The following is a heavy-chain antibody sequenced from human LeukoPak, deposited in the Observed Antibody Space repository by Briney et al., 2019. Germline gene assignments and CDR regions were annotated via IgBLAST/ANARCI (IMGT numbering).Heavy chain of an antibody. V-gene: IGHV1-69*02. Sequence: SVKVSCKASGGTFSGYTISWVRQAPGQGLEWMGRIIPILGIANYAQKFQGRVTITADKSTSTAYMELSSLRSEDTAVYYCARVKDRYVNYGMDVWGQGTTVTVSS. CDR2: IIPILGIA. CDR1: GGTFSGYT. J-gene: IGHJ6*02. CDR3: ARVKDRYVNYGMDV. D-gene: IGHD2-15*01.